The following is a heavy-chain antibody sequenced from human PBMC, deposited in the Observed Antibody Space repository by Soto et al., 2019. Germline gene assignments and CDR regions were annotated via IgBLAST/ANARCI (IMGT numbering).Heavy chain of an antibody. CDR3: ARNVDPDY. J-gene: IGHJ4*02. Sequence: SETLSLTCTVSGGSISGYYWSWIRQPPGKGLEWVGYIYYRGTTNYNPSLKSRVTISVDTSKNQFSLKLSSVTAADTAVYYCARNVDPDYWGQGTLVTVSS. V-gene: IGHV4-59*01. D-gene: IGHD5-12*01. CDR2: IYYRGTT. CDR1: GGSISGYY.